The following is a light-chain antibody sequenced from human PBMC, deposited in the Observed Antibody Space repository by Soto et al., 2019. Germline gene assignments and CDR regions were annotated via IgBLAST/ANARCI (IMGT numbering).Light chain of an antibody. CDR3: QNYDSAPLT. CDR1: QGISNY. V-gene: IGKV1-27*01. J-gene: IGKJ4*01. Sequence: DIQMTQSPSSLSASVGDKVTITSRATQGISNYLAWYQQKPGKVPKLLVYSASTLQSGVPSRFSGSGSGTDFTLTISSLQPEDVATYFCQNYDSAPLTFGGGTKVEIK. CDR2: SAS.